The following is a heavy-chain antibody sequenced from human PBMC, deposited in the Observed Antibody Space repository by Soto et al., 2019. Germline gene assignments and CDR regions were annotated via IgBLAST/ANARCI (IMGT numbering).Heavy chain of an antibody. CDR3: ASRGGSSVSYMEV. J-gene: IGHJ6*03. Sequence: SEALCLTWTVSGGPISTYYWSWVLQPPGKGLEWIGYIYYSGTTNYNPSLRGRVTISVDTSKNQFSLKLSSVTAADTAVYDCASRGGSSVSYMEVCGHGTTVTVS. V-gene: IGHV4-59*08. D-gene: IGHD3-16*01. CDR2: IYYSGTT. CDR1: GGPISTYY.